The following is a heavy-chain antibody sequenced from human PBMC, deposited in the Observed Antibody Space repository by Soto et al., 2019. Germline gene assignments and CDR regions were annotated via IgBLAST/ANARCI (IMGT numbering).Heavy chain of an antibody. D-gene: IGHD3-22*01. J-gene: IGHJ4*02. CDR1: GYTFTSYD. V-gene: IGHV1-8*01. Sequence: QVQLVQSGAEVKKPGASVKVSCKASGYTFTSYDINWVRQATGQGLEWMGWMNPNSGNTGYAQKFQGRVTMTRNTYISTAYMELSSVGSEDTAVYYCARAHYYDSSGYYPNFDYWGQGTLVTVSS. CDR3: ARAHYYDSSGYYPNFDY. CDR2: MNPNSGNT.